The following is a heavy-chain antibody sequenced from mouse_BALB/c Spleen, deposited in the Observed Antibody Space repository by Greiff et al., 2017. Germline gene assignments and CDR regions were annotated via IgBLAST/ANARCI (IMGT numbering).Heavy chain of an antibody. CDR2: MDPAHGNT. V-gene: IGHV14-1*02. D-gene: IGHD1-1*01. J-gene: IGHJ3*01. CDR3: ARLITTVEGAY. Sequence: VQLQQSGAELVRPGALVKLSCKASGFNIKDNYMHWVKQRPEQGLEWIGRMDPAHGNTIYDPKFQGKASITADTSSNTAYLQLISLPSEDTAVYYCARLITTVEGAYWGQGTLVTVSA. CDR1: GFNIKDNY.